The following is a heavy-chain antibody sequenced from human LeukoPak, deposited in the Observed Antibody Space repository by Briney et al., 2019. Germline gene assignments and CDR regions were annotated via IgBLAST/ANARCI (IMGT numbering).Heavy chain of an antibody. CDR2: ISDSGLTA. J-gene: IGHJ4*02. D-gene: IGHD3-16*01. Sequence: GGSLRLSCAASGFTFSSYAMSWVRQAPGKGLEWVSAISDSGLTAYYADSVKGRFTISRDNSKSTLYLQMNSLRADDTAVYYCANLNAPYWGNFDYWGQGTLVTVSS. CDR3: ANLNAPYWGNFDY. V-gene: IGHV3-23*01. CDR1: GFTFSSYA.